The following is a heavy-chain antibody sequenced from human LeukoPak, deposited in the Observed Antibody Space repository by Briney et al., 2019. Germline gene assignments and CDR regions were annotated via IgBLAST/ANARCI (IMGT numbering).Heavy chain of an antibody. CDR1: GGSISSDY. V-gene: IGHV4-4*07. J-gene: IGHJ5*02. Sequence: SETLSLTCTVSGGSISSDYWIWLRQSAGKGLEWIGRIYTSGSTNYNPSLKSRVTMSVDTSKNQFSLKLTSVTAADTAVYYCARQSNCGGDCYSIWFDPWGQGTLVTVSS. CDR2: IYTSGST. D-gene: IGHD2-21*02. CDR3: ARQSNCGGDCYSIWFDP.